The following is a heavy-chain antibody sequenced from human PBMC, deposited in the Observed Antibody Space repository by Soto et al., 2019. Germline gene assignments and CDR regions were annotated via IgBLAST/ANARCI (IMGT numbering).Heavy chain of an antibody. CDR2: IYHSGST. CDR3: ARQFDSSGYYYLSSFDY. CDR1: GGSISSGGYS. J-gene: IGHJ4*02. V-gene: IGHV4-30-2*03. D-gene: IGHD3-22*01. Sequence: SETLSLTCAVSGGSISSGGYSWSWIRQPPGKGLEWIGYIYHSGSTYYNPSLKGRVTISVDTSRNQFSLRMTSVTAADTAVYYCARQFDSSGYYYLSSFDYWGQGTLVTVSS.